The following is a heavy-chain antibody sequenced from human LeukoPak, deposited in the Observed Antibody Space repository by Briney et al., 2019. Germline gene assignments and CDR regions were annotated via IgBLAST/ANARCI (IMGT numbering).Heavy chain of an antibody. CDR1: GFTCSSYG. J-gene: IGHJ4*02. CDR3: AKDLGSTYYFDY. Sequence: GGSLRLSCAASGFTCSSYGMHWVRQAPGKGLEWVAFIRYDGSNKYYADSVKGRFTISRDNSKNTLYLQMNSLRAEDTAVYYCAKDLGSTYYFDYWGQGTLVTVSS. V-gene: IGHV3-30*02. D-gene: IGHD2-15*01. CDR2: IRYDGSNK.